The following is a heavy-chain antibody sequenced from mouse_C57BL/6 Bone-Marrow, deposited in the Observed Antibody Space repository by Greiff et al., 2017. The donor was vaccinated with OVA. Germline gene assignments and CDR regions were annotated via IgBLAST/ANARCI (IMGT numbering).Heavy chain of an antibody. D-gene: IGHD6-1*01. Sequence: VQLKESGGDLVKPGGSLKLSCAASGFTFSSYGMSWVRQTPDKRLEWVATISSGGSYTYYPDSVKGRFTISRDNATNTLYLQMSSLKSEDTAMYYCARHRPQPFYWYFDVWGKGTTVTVSA. J-gene: IGHJ1*03. CDR1: GFTFSSYG. CDR3: ARHRPQPFYWYFDV. CDR2: ISSGGSYT. V-gene: IGHV5-6*01.